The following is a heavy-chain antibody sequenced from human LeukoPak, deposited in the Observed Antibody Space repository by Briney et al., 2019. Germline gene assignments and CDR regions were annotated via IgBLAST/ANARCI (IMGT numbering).Heavy chain of an antibody. J-gene: IGHJ4*02. CDR3: ARENYVRGYDY. Sequence: PGGSLRLSCAASGFAFSGFEMNWVRQAAGKGTEWIAYIDVTGKRIRYADSVKGRFTISRDNANSSVYLQMNSLRVDDTAVYYCARENYVRGYDYWGQGTLVTVSS. V-gene: IGHV3-48*03. CDR1: GFAFSGFE. D-gene: IGHD3-16*01. CDR2: IDVTGKRI.